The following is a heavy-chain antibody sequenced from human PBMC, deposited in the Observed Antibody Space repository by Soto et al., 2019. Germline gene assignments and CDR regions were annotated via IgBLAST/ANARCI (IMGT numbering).Heavy chain of an antibody. D-gene: IGHD3-10*01. CDR2: ISGSGGST. Sequence: GGSLRLSCAASGFTFSSYAMSWVRQAPGKGLEWVSAISGSGGSTYYADSVKGRFTISRDNSKNTLYLQMNSLRAEDTAVYYCAKVLNYGSGSYIFSGFDYWGQGTLVTVSS. V-gene: IGHV3-23*01. CDR1: GFTFSSYA. J-gene: IGHJ4*02. CDR3: AKVLNYGSGSYIFSGFDY.